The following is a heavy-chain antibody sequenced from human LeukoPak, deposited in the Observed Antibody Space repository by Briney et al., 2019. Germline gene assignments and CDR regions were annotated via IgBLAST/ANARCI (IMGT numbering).Heavy chain of an antibody. D-gene: IGHD2-15*01. Sequence: GGSLRLSCAASGFTFSSYMMNWVRQAPGKGLEWVANIKQDGSEKYYVDSVKGRFTISRDNAKNSLYLQMDSLRAEDTAVYYCARAWVLLDYWGQGTLVTVSS. J-gene: IGHJ4*02. CDR2: IKQDGSEK. CDR3: ARAWVLLDY. CDR1: GFTFSSYM. V-gene: IGHV3-7*03.